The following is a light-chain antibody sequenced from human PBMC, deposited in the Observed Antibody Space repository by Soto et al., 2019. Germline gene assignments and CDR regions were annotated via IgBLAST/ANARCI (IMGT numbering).Light chain of an antibody. CDR3: QQYGSSP. J-gene: IGKJ5*01. CDR1: QSVSTY. V-gene: IGKV3-20*01. Sequence: DIVLTQSPATPSLSPGERAPISCRASQSVSTYLAWYQQKPGQAPRLLIYGASTRATGIPARFSGSGSGTDFTLTISRLEPEDFAVYYCQQYGSSPLGQGTRLESK. CDR2: GAS.